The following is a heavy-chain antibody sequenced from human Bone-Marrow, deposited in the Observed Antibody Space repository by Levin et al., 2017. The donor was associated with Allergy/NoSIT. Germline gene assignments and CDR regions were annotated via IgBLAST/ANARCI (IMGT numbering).Heavy chain of an antibody. J-gene: IGHJ4*02. CDR2: ITSSGTYI. V-gene: IGHV3-21*01. D-gene: IGHD2-8*01. CDR3: ARDATSVYASYYFDS. Sequence: TSETLSLTCAASGFSFSRYNLNWVRQAPGRGLEWVSSITSSGTYIYYADSVKGRFTISRDNAKNSLYLQMNSLRAEDTAVYYCARDATSVYASYYFDSWGQGTLVTVSS. CDR1: GFSFSRYN.